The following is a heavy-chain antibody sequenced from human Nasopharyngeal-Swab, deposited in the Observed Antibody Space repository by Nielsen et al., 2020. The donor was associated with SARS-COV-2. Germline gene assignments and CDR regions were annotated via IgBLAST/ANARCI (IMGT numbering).Heavy chain of an antibody. CDR3: TTGTSGAFDI. CDR2: IRSKAYGGTT. D-gene: IGHD1-14*01. CDR1: GFTFGDYA. Sequence: GESLKISCTASGFTFGDYAMSWFRQAPGKGLEWVGFIRSKAYGGTTEYAASVKGRFTISRDDSKSIAYLQMNSLKTEDTAVYYCTTGTSGAFDIWGQGTMVTVSS. J-gene: IGHJ3*02. V-gene: IGHV3-49*03.